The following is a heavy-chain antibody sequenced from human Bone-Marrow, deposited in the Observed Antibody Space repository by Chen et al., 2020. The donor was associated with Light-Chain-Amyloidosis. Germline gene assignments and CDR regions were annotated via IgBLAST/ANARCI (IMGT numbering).Heavy chain of an antibody. D-gene: IGHD3-10*01. V-gene: IGHV3-30*02. J-gene: IGHJ4*02. CDR1: GFTFSRHS. Sequence: QVQLVESGGGVVQPGTSLRLSCAASGFTFSRHSLHWVRQAPGKGLEWVAFIRYDGSNKYYADSVKGRFTISRDNSKNTLYLQMNSLRAEDTAVYYCAKEPSRHMVRGEPELDYWGQGTLVTVSS. CDR2: IRYDGSNK. CDR3: AKEPSRHMVRGEPELDY.